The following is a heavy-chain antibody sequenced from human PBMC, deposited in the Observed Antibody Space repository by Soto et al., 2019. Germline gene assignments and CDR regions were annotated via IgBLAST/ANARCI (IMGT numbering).Heavy chain of an antibody. J-gene: IGHJ4*02. CDR1: GFTFSSYA. Sequence: EVQLLESGGGLVQPGGSLRLSCAASGFTFSSYAMSWVRQAPGKGLEWGSAISGSGGRTYYAGSVKGRSTCSRDNAKTTLYLQMTSLRAEDTAVYYCAKAPYGVPFPFDYWGQGTLVTVSS. D-gene: IGHD2-2*01. CDR2: ISGSGGRT. CDR3: AKAPYGVPFPFDY. V-gene: IGHV3-23*01.